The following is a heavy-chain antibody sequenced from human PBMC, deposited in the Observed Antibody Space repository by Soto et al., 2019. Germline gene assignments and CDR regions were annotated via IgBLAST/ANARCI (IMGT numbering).Heavy chain of an antibody. CDR1: GFTSGTSA. V-gene: IGHV3-23*01. D-gene: IGHD2-15*01. Sequence: EVQLLDSGGALVQPGGSLRLSCQASGFTSGTSALTWVRQAPGQGLEWVSGISATGSTTYYSDSVKGRFTISRDNTKNTAFLQMDSLRAEDTALYDCAKWVPGTPNWFDPWGQGTLVTVSS. CDR2: ISATGSTT. CDR3: AKWVPGTPNWFDP. J-gene: IGHJ5*02.